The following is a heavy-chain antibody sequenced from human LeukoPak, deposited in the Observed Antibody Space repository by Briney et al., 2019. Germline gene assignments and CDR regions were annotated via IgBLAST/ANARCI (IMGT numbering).Heavy chain of an antibody. J-gene: IGHJ4*02. CDR3: ARDRRFGELFDY. CDR2: IYTSGST. V-gene: IGHV4-61*02. Sequence: SDTLSLTCAVSGYSIRSSNWWSWIRQPAGKGLEWIGRIYTSGSTNYNPSLKSRVTISVDTSKNQFSLKLSSVTAADTAVYYCARDRRFGELFDYWGQGTLVTVSS. CDR1: GYSIRSSNW. D-gene: IGHD3-10*01.